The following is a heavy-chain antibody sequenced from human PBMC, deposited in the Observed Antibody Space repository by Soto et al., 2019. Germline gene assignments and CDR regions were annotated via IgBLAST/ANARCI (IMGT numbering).Heavy chain of an antibody. J-gene: IGHJ4*02. D-gene: IGHD3-9*01. CDR2: ISPTGVST. CDR3: VKLTDY. V-gene: IGHV3-64D*06. CDR1: GFTFSTYD. Sequence: GGSLRLSCSASGFTFSTYDVHWVRQAPGKGLEFVAGISPTGVSTYYADSVKGRSTISRDNSKNTLYLKMSSLRPDDTAVYYCVKLTDYWGQGALVTV.